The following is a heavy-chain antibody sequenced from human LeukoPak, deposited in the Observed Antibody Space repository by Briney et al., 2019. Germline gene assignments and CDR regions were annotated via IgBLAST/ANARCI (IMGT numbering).Heavy chain of an antibody. CDR1: GYTFTGYY. Sequence: GASVKVSCKASGYTFTGYYMHWVRQAPGQGLEWMGWINPNSGGTNYAQKFQGRVTMTTDTSTSTAYMELRSLRSDDTAVYYCARFVRYFDWLFSYYFDYWGQGTLVTVSS. V-gene: IGHV1-2*02. CDR3: ARFVRYFDWLFSYYFDY. D-gene: IGHD3-9*01. CDR2: INPNSGGT. J-gene: IGHJ4*02.